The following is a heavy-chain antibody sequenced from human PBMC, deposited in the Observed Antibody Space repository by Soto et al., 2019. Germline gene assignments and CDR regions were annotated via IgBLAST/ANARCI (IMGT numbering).Heavy chain of an antibody. CDR2: IMPIFRKP. CDR3: ARDKDRQQLGGNYYYILDV. D-gene: IGHD3-3*02. Sequence: QVQLEQSGAEVKKPGSSVKVSCKASGGTFSTSAISWVRQAPGQGLEWMGGIMPIFRKPAYAQQFQGRVSVTADESTSTAYMELSGLRSDDTAVYYCARDKDRQQLGGNYYYILDVWGQGTTVIVSS. J-gene: IGHJ6*02. CDR1: GGTFSTSA. V-gene: IGHV1-69*12.